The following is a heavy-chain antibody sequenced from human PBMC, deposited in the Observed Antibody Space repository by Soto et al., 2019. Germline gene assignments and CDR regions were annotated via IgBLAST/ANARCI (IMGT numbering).Heavy chain of an antibody. J-gene: IGHJ4*02. V-gene: IGHV3-23*01. D-gene: IGHD3-10*01. CDR3: AIASVYYGAGSYS. Sequence: EVQLLESGGGLVQPGGSLRLSCAASGFTFSSYAMSWVRQAPGKGLEWVSGVSGSGGSTYYADSVKGRFTISRDNSKNTLYLQMNRLRAEDTAVYYCAIASVYYGAGSYSWGQGTLLTVSS. CDR1: GFTFSSYA. CDR2: VSGSGGST.